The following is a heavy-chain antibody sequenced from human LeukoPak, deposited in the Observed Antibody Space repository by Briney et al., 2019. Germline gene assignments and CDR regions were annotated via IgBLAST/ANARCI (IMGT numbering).Heavy chain of an antibody. CDR3: ASLHYDSSVFVDY. CDR1: GFTFDDYG. V-gene: IGHV3-20*03. CDR2: INWDGFSI. D-gene: IGHD3-22*01. J-gene: IGHJ4*02. Sequence: GGSLRLSFAASGFTFDDYGMSWVRQAPGMGLEWVSGINWDGFSIGYADSVKGRFTISRDNAANSLYLQMNSLRAEDTAVYYCASLHYDSSVFVDYWGQGTLVTVSS.